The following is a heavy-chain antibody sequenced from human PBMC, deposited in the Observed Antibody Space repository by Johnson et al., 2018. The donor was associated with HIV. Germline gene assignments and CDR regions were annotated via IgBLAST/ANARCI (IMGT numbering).Heavy chain of an antibody. CDR1: GFTFDDYG. Sequence: VQLMESGGGVVRPGGSLRLSCAASGFTFDDYGMSWVRQAPGKGLEWVSGINWNGGSTGYTDSVKGRFTISRDNAKNSLYLQMNSLSAEDTALYYCARDAAPYYYDSSGGGGFDIWGQGTMVTVSS. CDR2: INWNGGST. V-gene: IGHV3-20*04. J-gene: IGHJ3*02. D-gene: IGHD3-22*01. CDR3: ARDAAPYYYDSSGGGGFDI.